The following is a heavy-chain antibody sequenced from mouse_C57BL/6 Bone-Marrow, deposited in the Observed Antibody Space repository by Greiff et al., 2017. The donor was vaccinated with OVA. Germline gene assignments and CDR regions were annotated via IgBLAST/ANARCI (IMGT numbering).Heavy chain of an antibody. CDR1: GYTFTSYW. Sequence: QVQLQQPGAELVKPGASVKLSCKASGYTFTSYWMQWVKQRPGQGLEWIGEIDPSDSYTNYNQKFKGKATLTVDTSSSTAYMQLSSLTSEDSAVYYCARWESIYYDFWFAYWGQGTLVTVSA. CDR2: IDPSDSYT. D-gene: IGHD2-4*01. CDR3: ARWESIYYDFWFAY. J-gene: IGHJ3*01. V-gene: IGHV1-50*01.